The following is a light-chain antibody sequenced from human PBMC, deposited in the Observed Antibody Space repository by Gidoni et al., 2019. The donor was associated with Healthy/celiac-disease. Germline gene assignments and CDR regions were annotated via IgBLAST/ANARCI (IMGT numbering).Light chain of an antibody. CDR3: QQYNNWPPLT. V-gene: IGKV3-15*01. CDR1: QSISSN. CDR2: DAS. Sequence: EIVTTQSQATLSVSPGERATLSCRASQSISSNLAWYQQKPGQAPRLVIYDASTRATGIPARFSGSGSGTEFTLTISSLQSEDFAVYYCQQYNNWPPLTFGGGTKVEIK. J-gene: IGKJ4*01.